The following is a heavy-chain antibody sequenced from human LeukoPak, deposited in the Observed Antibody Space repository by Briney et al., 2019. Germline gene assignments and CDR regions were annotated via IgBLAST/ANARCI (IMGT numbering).Heavy chain of an antibody. D-gene: IGHD2-21*02. CDR1: GFTFSSYS. CDR2: ISSSSSTI. CDR3: ARVAYYRVTADQITDAFDV. V-gene: IGHV3-48*01. J-gene: IGHJ3*01. Sequence: GGSLRLSCVASGFTFSSYSMNWVRQAPGKGLEWVSYISSSSSTIYYADSVKGRFTISTRSTLYLQMNSLRAEDTAVCFCARVAYYRVTADQITDAFDVWGHGTVVTVSS.